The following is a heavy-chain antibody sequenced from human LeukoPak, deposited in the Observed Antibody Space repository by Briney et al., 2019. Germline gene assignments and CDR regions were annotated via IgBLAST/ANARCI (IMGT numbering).Heavy chain of an antibody. V-gene: IGHV3-23*01. CDR1: GFTFSSSA. CDR3: ARGEHHDYGDYRGFVY. J-gene: IGHJ4*02. D-gene: IGHD4-17*01. CDR2: ISGSGDTT. Sequence: TGGSLRLSCAASGFTFSSSAMSWVRQAPGKGLEWVSSISGSGDTTYYTDSVKGRFTISRDNSKNTLYLQMNSLRAEDTAVYYCARGEHHDYGDYRGFVYWGQGTLVTVSS.